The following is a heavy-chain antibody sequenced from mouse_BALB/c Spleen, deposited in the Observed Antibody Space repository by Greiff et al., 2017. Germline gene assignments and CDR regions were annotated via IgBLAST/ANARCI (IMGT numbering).Heavy chain of an antibody. CDR1: GYTFTDYN. CDR3: ARKVPYDGYLDCYFDV. D-gene: IGHD2-3*01. J-gene: IGHJ1*01. CDR2: INPNNGGT. V-gene: IGHV1-18*01. Sequence: VQLQQPGPELVKPGASVKIPCKASGYTFTDYNMDWVKQSHGKSLEWIGDINPNNGGTIYNQKFKGKATLTVDKSSSTAYMELRSLTSEDTAVYYCARKVPYDGYLDCYFDVWGAGTTVTVSS.